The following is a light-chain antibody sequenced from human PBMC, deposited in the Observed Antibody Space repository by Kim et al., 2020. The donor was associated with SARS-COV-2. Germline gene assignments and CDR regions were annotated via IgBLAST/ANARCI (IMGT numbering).Light chain of an antibody. CDR3: QLWTTSGV. CDR1: NIGSKS. J-gene: IGLJ3*02. V-gene: IGLV3-21*01. CDR2: YDS. Sequence: SYELTQPPSVSAAPGRTASITCGGDNIGSKSVHWYQQKPGQAPVLVIYYDSDRPSGIPERFSGSNSGNTATLTISGVEAGDEAVYYCQLWTTSGVFGGGTQLTVL.